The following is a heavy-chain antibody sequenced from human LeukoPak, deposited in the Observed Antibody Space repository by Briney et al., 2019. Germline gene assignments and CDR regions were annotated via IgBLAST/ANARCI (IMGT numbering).Heavy chain of an antibody. CDR2: ISPTGSTT. J-gene: IGHJ4*02. V-gene: IGHV3-74*01. D-gene: IGHD6-6*01. Sequence: GGSLRLSCTASGFSFSGHWMHWARQLPGKGLVWVPRISPTGSTTSYADSVKGRFTVSRDNAKNTLYLQVNNLRAEDTAVYYCARGPNSNWSGLDFWGQGTQLTVSS. CDR3: ARGPNSNWSGLDF. CDR1: GFSFSGHW.